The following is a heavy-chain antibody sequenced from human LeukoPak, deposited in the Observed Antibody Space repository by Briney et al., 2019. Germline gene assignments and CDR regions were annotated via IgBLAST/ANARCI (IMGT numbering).Heavy chain of an antibody. CDR2: IHPNSGDT. V-gene: IGHV1-2*02. D-gene: IGHD3-22*01. J-gene: IGHJ4*02. CDR1: GYTFTGYY. Sequence: GASVKVSCKAPGYTFTGYYIYWVRQAPGQGLEWMGWIHPNSGDTNYAQKFQGRVTMTRDTSISTAYMELSRLRSDDTAVYYCARVNSPDDYDSSGYYYFDYWGQGTLVTVSS. CDR3: ARVNSPDDYDSSGYYYFDY.